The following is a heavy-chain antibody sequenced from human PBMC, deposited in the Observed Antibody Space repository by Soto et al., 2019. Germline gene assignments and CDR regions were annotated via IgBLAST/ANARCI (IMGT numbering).Heavy chain of an antibody. Sequence: GGSLRLSCADSGFTPTTTPLSWVRQPPGKGLEWVASIYSGETTYYADSVRGRFTISSDKSKNTLYFQLSSLRIEDTAVYYCTRDGRGLGRLSLFEYWGQGVLVTVSS. D-gene: IGHD2-21*02. J-gene: IGHJ4*02. CDR1: GFTPTTTP. CDR2: IYSGETT. CDR3: TRDGRGLGRLSLFEY. V-gene: IGHV3-53*01.